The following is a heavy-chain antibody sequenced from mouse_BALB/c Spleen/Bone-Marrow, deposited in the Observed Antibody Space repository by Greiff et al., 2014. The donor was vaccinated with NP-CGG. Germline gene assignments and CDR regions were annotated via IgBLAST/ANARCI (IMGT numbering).Heavy chain of an antibody. D-gene: IGHD1-2*01. CDR3: ARITTATGAMDY. Sequence: VTLMESGPGLVAPSQSLSITCTVSGFSLTSYGVHWVRQPPGKGLEWLGVIWAGGSTNYNSALMSRLSISKDDYKSQVFLKMNSLQTDDTAIYYCARITTATGAMDYWGQGTSLTVSS. J-gene: IGHJ4*01. CDR1: GFSLTSYG. CDR2: IWAGGST. V-gene: IGHV2-9*02.